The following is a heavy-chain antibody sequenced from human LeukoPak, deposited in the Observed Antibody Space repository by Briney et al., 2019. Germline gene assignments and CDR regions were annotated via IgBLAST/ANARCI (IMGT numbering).Heavy chain of an antibody. D-gene: IGHD6-19*01. J-gene: IGHJ4*02. Sequence: GGSLRLSCAASGFTFSSYWMSWVRQAPGKGLEWVANIKQDGSEKYYVDSVKGRFTISRDNAKNSLYLQMNSLRAGDTAVYYCARESRYSSGWSEVSYFDYWGQGTLVTVSS. V-gene: IGHV3-7*01. CDR2: IKQDGSEK. CDR3: ARESRYSSGWSEVSYFDY. CDR1: GFTFSSYW.